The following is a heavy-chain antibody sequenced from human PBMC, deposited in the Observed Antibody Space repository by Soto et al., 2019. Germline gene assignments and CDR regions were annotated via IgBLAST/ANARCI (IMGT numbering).Heavy chain of an antibody. Sequence: SETLSLTCTLSGVSITSGAYYWTWVRQHPGKGLEWIGYIYYNGNTYFSPSLKSRLTISIDTSKNQFSLKLSSVTAADTAMYYCARTRLRAVYAFDFWGQGTMVTVSS. D-gene: IGHD4-17*01. CDR2: IYYNGNT. CDR3: ARTRLRAVYAFDF. CDR1: GVSITSGAYY. V-gene: IGHV4-31*03. J-gene: IGHJ3*01.